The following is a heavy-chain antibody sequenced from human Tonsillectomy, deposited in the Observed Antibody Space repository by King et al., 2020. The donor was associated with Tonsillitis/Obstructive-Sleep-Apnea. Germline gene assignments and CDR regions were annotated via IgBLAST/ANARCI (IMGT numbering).Heavy chain of an antibody. Sequence: QLVQSGAEVKKPGASVKVSCKASGYSFTSYGISWVRQAPGQGLEWMGWISAYNGYTNYAQKIQGRVTMTTDTSTSTAYMELRSLRSDDTAVYYCARISVDCSSTSCYRGGFDYWGQGTLVTVSS. CDR1: GYSFTSYG. CDR2: ISAYNGYT. D-gene: IGHD2-2*02. J-gene: IGHJ4*02. V-gene: IGHV1-18*01. CDR3: ARISVDCSSTSCYRGGFDY.